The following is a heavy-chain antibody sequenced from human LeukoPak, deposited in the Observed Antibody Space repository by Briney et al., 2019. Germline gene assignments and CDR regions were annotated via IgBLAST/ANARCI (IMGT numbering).Heavy chain of an antibody. CDR1: GFTVSSNY. CDR2: ISSIDSTI. V-gene: IGHV3-48*01. D-gene: IGHD6-19*01. Sequence: GGSLRLSCAASGFTVSSNYMSWVRQAPGKGLEWVSYISSIDSTIYYADFVQGRFTISRDNSKNTLYLQMNSLRAEDTAVYYCARDGEQWLFDYWGQGTLVTVSS. J-gene: IGHJ4*02. CDR3: ARDGEQWLFDY.